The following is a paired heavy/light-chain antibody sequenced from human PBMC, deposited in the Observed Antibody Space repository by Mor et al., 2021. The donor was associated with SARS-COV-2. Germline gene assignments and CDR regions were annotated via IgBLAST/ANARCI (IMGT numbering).Light chain of an antibody. CDR2: SNN. J-gene: IGLJ3*02. CDR3: AAWDDSLNVRV. CDR1: SSNIGSNT. V-gene: IGLV1-44*01. Sequence: QSVLTQPPSASGTPGQRVTISCSGSSSNIGSNTVNWYQQLPGTAPKLLIYSNNQRPSGVPDRFSGSKSGTSASLAISGLQSEDEADYYCAAWDDSLNVRVFGGGTKLTVL.
Heavy chain of an antibody. V-gene: IGHV4-30-4*01. D-gene: IGHD3-22*01. CDR2: IYYSGST. CDR1: GGSISSGDYY. Sequence: QVQLQESGPGLVKPSQTLSLTCTVSGGSISSGDYYWSWIRQPPGKGLEWIGYIYYSGSTYYNPSLKSRVTISVDTSKNQFSLKLSSVTAADTAVYYCARDYAGYYYDSSGYPPNAFDIWGQGTMVTVSS. CDR3: ARDYAGYYYDSSGYPPNAFDI. J-gene: IGHJ3*02.